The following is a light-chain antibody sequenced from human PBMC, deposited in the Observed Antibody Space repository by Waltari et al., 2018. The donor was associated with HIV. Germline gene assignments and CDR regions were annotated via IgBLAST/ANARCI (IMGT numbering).Light chain of an antibody. CDR1: QSLLHSNGYNY. V-gene: IGKV2-28*01. J-gene: IGKJ4*01. Sequence: DIVMTQSPLYLPVTPGEPASISCKSSQSLLHSNGYNYLDWYLQKPGQSPQVLISMGSTRAPGVPDRFSGSGSDTDFTLKISRVEAEDVGVYYCMQGLQIPLTFGGGTKVEL. CDR3: MQGLQIPLT. CDR2: MGS.